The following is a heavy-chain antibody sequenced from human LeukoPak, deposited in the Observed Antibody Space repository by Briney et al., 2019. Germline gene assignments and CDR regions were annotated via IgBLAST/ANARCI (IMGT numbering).Heavy chain of an antibody. J-gene: IGHJ3*02. D-gene: IGHD2-2*03. CDR1: GFTFVNYG. Sequence: GGSLRLSCAASGFTFVNYGFHWVRQAPMKALEWVAFISYNGHQKYGDSVKGRFTISRDNSKSTLYLQMNGLRPEDTAVYYCARDPLDISRWANAFDIWGQGTMVTVSS. CDR2: ISYNGHQ. CDR3: ARDPLDISRWANAFDI. V-gene: IGHV3-30-3*01.